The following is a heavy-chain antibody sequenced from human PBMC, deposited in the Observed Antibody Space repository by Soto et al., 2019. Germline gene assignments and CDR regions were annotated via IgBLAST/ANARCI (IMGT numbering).Heavy chain of an antibody. D-gene: IGHD3-10*01. J-gene: IGHJ6*02. CDR2: ISYDGSNK. V-gene: IGHV3-30*03. Sequence: GSLRLSCAACGFTFSSYGMHWVRQAPGKGLEWVAVISYDGSNKYYADSVKGRFTISRDNSKNTLYLQMDSLRAEDTAVYYCVRPRPSGENYGMDVWGQGTTVTVSS. CDR1: GFTFSSYG. CDR3: VRPRPSGENYGMDV.